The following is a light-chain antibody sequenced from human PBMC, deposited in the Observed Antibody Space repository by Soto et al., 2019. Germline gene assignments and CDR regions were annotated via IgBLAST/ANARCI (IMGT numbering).Light chain of an antibody. CDR1: RNINRK. CDR2: GAS. J-gene: IGKJ4*01. Sequence: EIVMTQSPATLSVSPGERATLSCRASRNINRKLAWYQQKPGQAPRLLISGASTRATGIPPRLSGSGAGTEFTLTISSLQSDDFAVDYCQQYYDYPPLIFGGGTKVEIK. V-gene: IGKV3-15*01. CDR3: QQYYDYPPLI.